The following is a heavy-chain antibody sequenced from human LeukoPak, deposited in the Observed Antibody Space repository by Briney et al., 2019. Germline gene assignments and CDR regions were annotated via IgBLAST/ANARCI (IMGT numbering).Heavy chain of an antibody. J-gene: IGHJ4*02. CDR1: GYTFTSYG. Sequence: ASVKVSCKASGYTFTSYGISWVRQAPEQGLEWMVWISAYNGNTNYAQRLQGRATMTTDTSTSTAYMKLRRLRSDDTAVYYCARGIAVAGTASGLFDYWGQGPLVTVSS. CDR2: ISAYNGNT. CDR3: ARGIAVAGTASGLFDY. D-gene: IGHD6-19*01. V-gene: IGHV1-18*01.